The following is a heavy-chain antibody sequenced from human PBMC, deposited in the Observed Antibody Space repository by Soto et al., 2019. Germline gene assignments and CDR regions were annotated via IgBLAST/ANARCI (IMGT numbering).Heavy chain of an antibody. CDR1: GYSFTYYW. CDR2: IYPGDSDT. CDR3: ARHADIVVVPAAIRQSLYYYYGMDV. Sequence: PGESLMISCNASGYSFTYYWNCLLRQMPGKGLELVGIIYPGDSDTRYSPSVKGQVTISADKATSTADMQWSSLKDSDTAMYYGARHADIVVVPAAIRQSLYYYYGMDVWGQGTTVTVSS. V-gene: IGHV5-51*01. J-gene: IGHJ6*02. D-gene: IGHD2-2*02.